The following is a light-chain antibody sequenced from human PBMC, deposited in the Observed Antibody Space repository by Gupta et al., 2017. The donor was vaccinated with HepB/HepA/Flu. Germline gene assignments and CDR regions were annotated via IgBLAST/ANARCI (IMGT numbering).Light chain of an antibody. CDR3: QQYNKGPRT. V-gene: IGKV3-15*01. J-gene: IGKJ2*02. CDR2: GAS. CDR1: PSVSNQ. Sequence: EIVMTQSPATLSVSPGERATLPCRASPSVSNQLAWYQQKPGQAPRLLIYGASARATGIPARFSGSGSGTEFTLTISSLQSEDFAVYYCQQYNKGPRTFGQGTKLEIK.